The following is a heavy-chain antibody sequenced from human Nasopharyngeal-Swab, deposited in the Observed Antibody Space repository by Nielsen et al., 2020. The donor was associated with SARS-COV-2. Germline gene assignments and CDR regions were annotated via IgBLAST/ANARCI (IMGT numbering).Heavy chain of an antibody. CDR1: GFTFSSCS. CDR2: ISSRSSNI. V-gene: IGHV3-48*04. CDR3: ARPYSGSYFGAFDI. Sequence: GESLKISCAASGFTFSSCSMNWVRQAPGKGLEWVSYISSRSSNIYNADSVKGRFTISRDNAKNSLYLQMNSLRAEDTAVYYCARPYSGSYFGAFDIWGQGTMVTVSS. D-gene: IGHD1-26*01. J-gene: IGHJ3*02.